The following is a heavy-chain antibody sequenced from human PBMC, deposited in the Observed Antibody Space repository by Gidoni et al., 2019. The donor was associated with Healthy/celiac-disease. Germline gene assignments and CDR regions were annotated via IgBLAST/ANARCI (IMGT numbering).Heavy chain of an antibody. D-gene: IGHD2-15*01. CDR2: ISAYNGNT. J-gene: IGHJ4*02. CDR3: ARDRADIVVVVAAIGVTVGGSDY. CDR1: GYTFTSYG. Sequence: QVQLVQSGAAVKTPGASVKVSCKASGYTFTSYGISWVRQAPGQGLEWMGWISAYNGNTNYAQKLQGRVTMTTDTSTSKAYMELRSLRSDDTAVYYCARDRADIVVVVAAIGVTVGGSDYWGQGTLVTVSS. V-gene: IGHV1-18*01.